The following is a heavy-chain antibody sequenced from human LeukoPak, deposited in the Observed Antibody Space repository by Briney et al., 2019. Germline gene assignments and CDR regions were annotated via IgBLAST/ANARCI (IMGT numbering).Heavy chain of an antibody. D-gene: IGHD2-15*01. CDR3: ASRDVCSGGTCYGIAY. V-gene: IGHV3-23*01. J-gene: IGHJ4*02. CDR1: GFTFSSLG. CDR2: ITGGSRST. Sequence: PGGSLRLSCAASGFTFSSLGMQWVRQAPGKGLEWVSHITGGSRSTDYADSVKGRFTISRDNSKNTLYLQMNILRAEDTAVYYCASRDVCSGGTCYGIAYWGQGTLVTVSS.